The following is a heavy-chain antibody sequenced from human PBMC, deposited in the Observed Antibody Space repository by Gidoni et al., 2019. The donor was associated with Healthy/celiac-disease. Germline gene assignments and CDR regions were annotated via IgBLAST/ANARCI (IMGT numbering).Heavy chain of an antibody. CDR1: GVSISSSSYY. D-gene: IGHD6-19*01. CDR2: IYYSGST. J-gene: IGHJ4*02. Sequence: QLQLQESGPGLVKPSETLSLTCPVSGVSISSSSYYWGWIRQPPGKGLEWIGSIYYSGSTYYNPDLKSRVTISVDTSKNQFSLKLSSVTAADTAVYYCARHRLAGIAVAGIYFDYWGQGTLVTVSS. CDR3: ARHRLAGIAVAGIYFDY. V-gene: IGHV4-39*01.